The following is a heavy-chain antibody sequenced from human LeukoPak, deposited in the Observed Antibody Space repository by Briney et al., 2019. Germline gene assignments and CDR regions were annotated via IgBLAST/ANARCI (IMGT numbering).Heavy chain of an antibody. CDR3: AREVGTSGWYTFDF. CDR2: TYYRSKWYN. CDR1: GDSVSSINGA. V-gene: IGHV6-1*01. J-gene: IGHJ4*02. Sequence: SQTLSLTCAISGDSVSSINGAWNWIRQSPSRGLEWLGRTYYRSKWYNDYAVPVQGRITINPDTSKNQFSLQLHSVTPDDTAVYYCAREVGTSGWYTFDFWGQGTLVTVSS. D-gene: IGHD6-19*01.